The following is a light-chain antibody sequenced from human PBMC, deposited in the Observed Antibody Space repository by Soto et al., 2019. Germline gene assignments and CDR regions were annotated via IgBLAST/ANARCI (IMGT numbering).Light chain of an antibody. CDR1: SSNVGGYNY. CDR2: EVS. CDR3: TSYTSSSTSYV. Sequence: QSVLTQPASVSGSPGQSITISCTGTSSNVGGYNYVSWYQQHPGKAPKLMIYEVSNRPSGVSNRFSGSKYGNTASLTISGLQAEDEADYYCTSYTSSSTSYVFGTGTKLTVL. V-gene: IGLV2-14*01. J-gene: IGLJ1*01.